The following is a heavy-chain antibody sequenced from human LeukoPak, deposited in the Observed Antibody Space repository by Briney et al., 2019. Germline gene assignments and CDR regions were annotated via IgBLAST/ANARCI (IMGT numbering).Heavy chain of an antibody. J-gene: IGHJ4*02. V-gene: IGHV4-59*01. D-gene: IGHD1-1*01. CDR1: GDSINDYY. CDR3: ARTGCNSAWNVYFDY. Sequence: SETLSLTCTVSGDSINDYYWSWIRQPPGKGLEWIGYIYYSGSTNYNPSLKSRVTISLDTSKNQFSLKLTSVTAADTAVYYCARTGCNSAWNVYFDYWGQGTLVTVSS. CDR2: IYYSGST.